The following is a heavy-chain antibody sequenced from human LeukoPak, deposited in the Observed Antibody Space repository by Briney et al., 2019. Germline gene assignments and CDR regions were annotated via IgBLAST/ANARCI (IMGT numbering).Heavy chain of an antibody. Sequence: PGGSLRLSCAASGFTFSAYSMNWVRQAPGKGLEWVSSISSSSSYIYYADSVKGRFTISRDNAKNSLYLQMNSLRAEDTAVCFCARGLQIADNVFDCWGQGTLVTVSS. CDR1: GFTFSAYS. V-gene: IGHV3-21*01. CDR2: ISSSSSYI. D-gene: IGHD2-21*02. CDR3: ARGLQIADNVFDC. J-gene: IGHJ4*02.